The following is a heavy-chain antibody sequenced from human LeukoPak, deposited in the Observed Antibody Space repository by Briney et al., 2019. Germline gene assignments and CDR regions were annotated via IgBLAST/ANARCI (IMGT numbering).Heavy chain of an antibody. CDR1: GFTFSSYA. CDR3: AKDQDYYGPGSYDY. V-gene: IGHV3-23*01. CDR2: ISGSGGS. J-gene: IGHJ4*02. D-gene: IGHD3-10*01. Sequence: PGGSLRLSCAASGFTFSSYAMSWVRQAPGKGLQWVSAISGSGGSHYADSVKGRFTISRDNSKNTLYLQMNSLRAEDTAVYYCAKDQDYYGPGSYDYWGQGTLVTVSS.